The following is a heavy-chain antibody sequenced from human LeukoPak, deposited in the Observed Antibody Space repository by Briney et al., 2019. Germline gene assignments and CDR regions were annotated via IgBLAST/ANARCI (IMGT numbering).Heavy chain of an antibody. D-gene: IGHD1-1*01. Sequence: SETLSLTCAVSGASISSSIHYWGWVRQPPGKGLEWIGSVYYSGGTYYIPSLESRLTISVDTSNNRFSLKLKSVTAADTAVFYCARVTTGSTTLDSWGQGILATVSS. CDR3: ARVTTGSTTLDS. CDR2: VYYSGGT. V-gene: IGHV4-39*02. J-gene: IGHJ5*01. CDR1: GASISSSIHY.